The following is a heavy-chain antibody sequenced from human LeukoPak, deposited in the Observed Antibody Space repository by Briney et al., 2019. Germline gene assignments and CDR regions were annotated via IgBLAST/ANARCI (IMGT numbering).Heavy chain of an antibody. V-gene: IGHV4-34*01. D-gene: IGHD3-9*01. Sequence: SETLSLTCGVYGGSFSGYYWSWIRQPPGKGLEWIGEINHSGSTNYNPSLKSRVTISVDTSKNQFSLKLSSVTAADTAVYYCARFPSILTGYYSDYYYYMDVWGKGTTVTVSS. CDR1: GGSFSGYY. J-gene: IGHJ6*03. CDR2: INHSGST. CDR3: ARFPSILTGYYSDYYYYMDV.